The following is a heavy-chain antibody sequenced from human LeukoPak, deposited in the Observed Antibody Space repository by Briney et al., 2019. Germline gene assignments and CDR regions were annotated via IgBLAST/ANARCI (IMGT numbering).Heavy chain of an antibody. V-gene: IGHV4-59*11. CDR3: ARRALRGFYEFFYMDV. CDR2: ISSSGGT. Sequence: SETLSLICSVGGGSSCSHYWIWVRQSPERGLEGIGDISSSGGTGYNPSLRSRVTISLDTSKNQFSPNLSSVTAADTAVYYCARRALRGFYEFFYMDVWGKGTTVTVSS. D-gene: IGHD5/OR15-5a*01. J-gene: IGHJ6*03. CDR1: GGSSCSHY.